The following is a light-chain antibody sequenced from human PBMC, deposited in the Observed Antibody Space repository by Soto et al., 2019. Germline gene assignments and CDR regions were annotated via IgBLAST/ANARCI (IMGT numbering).Light chain of an antibody. V-gene: IGKV1-27*01. CDR2: AAS. CDR1: QGISNY. CDR3: QKYNSPPFT. J-gene: IGKJ3*01. Sequence: DIQMTQSPSSLSASVGDRVTITCRASQGISNYLAWYQQKPGKVPKLLIYAASTLQSGVPSRFSGSGSGTDFTLTTSSLRPEVVAPNYCQKYNSPPFTFGPGPKWISN.